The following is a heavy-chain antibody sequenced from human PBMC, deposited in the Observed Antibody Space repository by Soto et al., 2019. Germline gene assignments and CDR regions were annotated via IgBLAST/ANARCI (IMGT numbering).Heavy chain of an antibody. CDR3: ARKDLGYYDSSGYYYGAFDY. D-gene: IGHD3-22*01. CDR1: GFTFSSYS. Sequence: PGGSLRLSCAASGFTFSSYSMNWVRQAPGKGLEWVSSISSSSSYIYYADSVKGRFTISRDNAKNSLYLQMNSLRAEDTAVYYCARKDLGYYDSSGYYYGAFDYWGQGTLVTVSS. J-gene: IGHJ4*02. V-gene: IGHV3-21*04. CDR2: ISSSSSYI.